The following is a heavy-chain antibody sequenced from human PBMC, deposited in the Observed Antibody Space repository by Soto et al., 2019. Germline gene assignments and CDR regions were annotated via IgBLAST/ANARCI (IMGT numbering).Heavy chain of an antibody. CDR2: IGGTDGDSDGVP. V-gene: IGHV3-23*01. CDR3: VKRGRNWGAFDF. J-gene: IGHJ3*01. D-gene: IGHD7-27*01. Sequence: VQLLESGGDLVQPGGSLRLSCVASGFILNNYAMSWVRQAPGKGLEWVSTIGGTDGDSDGVPWYEDSVKGRFTISRGSSANTLFVHMDNLGAEDSALYYCVKRGRNWGAFDFWGQGTTVVVSS. CDR1: GFILNNYA.